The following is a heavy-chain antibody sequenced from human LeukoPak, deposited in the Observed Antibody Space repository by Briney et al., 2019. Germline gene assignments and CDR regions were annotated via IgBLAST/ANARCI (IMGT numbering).Heavy chain of an antibody. CDR1: GYTFTGYG. V-gene: IGHV1-18*01. D-gene: IGHD3-16*01. CDR3: ARDVGRSYDLDY. Sequence: ASVTVSCKAPGYTFTGYGISWVRQAPGQGLEWMGWISAYNGNTDYAQSLQGRVTMTIDTSTSTVYMELRSLRSDDTAVYYCARDVGRSYDLDYWGQGTLVTVSS. J-gene: IGHJ4*02. CDR2: ISAYNGNT.